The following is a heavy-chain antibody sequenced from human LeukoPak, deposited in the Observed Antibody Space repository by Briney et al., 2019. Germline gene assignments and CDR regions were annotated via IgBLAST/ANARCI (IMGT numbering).Heavy chain of an antibody. Sequence: GGSLRLSCAASGFTFDDYAMHWVRQAPGKGLEWVSGISWNSGSIGYADSVKGRFTISRDNAKNSLYLQMNSLRAEDTALYYCAKEVATTGGLDYWGQGTLVIVSS. CDR3: AKEVATTGGLDY. D-gene: IGHD5-24*01. J-gene: IGHJ4*02. CDR1: GFTFDDYA. CDR2: ISWNSGSI. V-gene: IGHV3-9*01.